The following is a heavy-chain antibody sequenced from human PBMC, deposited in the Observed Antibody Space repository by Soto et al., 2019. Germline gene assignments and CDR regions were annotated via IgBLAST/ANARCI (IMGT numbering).Heavy chain of an antibody. CDR2: IKQDGSEK. CDR1: GFTFSSYW. D-gene: IGHD2-2*01. CDR3: DRRDIVVVPDASARWAFEI. J-gene: IGHJ3*02. Sequence: GWSLRLSCAASGFTFSSYWMSWVRHAPGKGLEWVANIKQDGSEKYYVDSVKGRFTISRDNAKNSLYLQMNSLRAEDTAVYYCDRRDIVVVPDASARWAFEIWGQGTMVTVSS. V-gene: IGHV3-7*01.